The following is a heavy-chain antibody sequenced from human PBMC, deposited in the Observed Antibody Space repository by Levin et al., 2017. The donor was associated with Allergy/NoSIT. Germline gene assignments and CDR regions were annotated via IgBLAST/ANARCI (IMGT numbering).Heavy chain of an antibody. Sequence: PGGSLRLSCAASGFTFSDYTMNWVRQAPGKGLEWVSSISSSSSYIYYADSVKGRFSISRDNAKNSLFLQMNSLRADDTAVYDCAREWSGDAFDIWGQGTMVTVSS. CDR1: GFTFSDYT. CDR2: ISSSSSYI. D-gene: IGHD2-15*01. CDR3: AREWSGDAFDI. V-gene: IGHV3-21*01. J-gene: IGHJ3*02.